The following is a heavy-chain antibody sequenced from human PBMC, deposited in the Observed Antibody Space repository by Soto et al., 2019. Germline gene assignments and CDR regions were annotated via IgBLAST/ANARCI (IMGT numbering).Heavy chain of an antibody. CDR3: ARARNRYFDY. J-gene: IGHJ4*02. V-gene: IGHV4-61*01. CDR2: VFRSGSI. D-gene: IGHD1-1*01. Sequence: QVQLQESGPGLVRPSESLSLTCNVSGGSMTTGSYFWIWIRQPPGKGLEWIGYVFRSGSINYSPSFKSRVNISIDTSKNQFSLMLKSVTAADTAVYFCARARNRYFDYWVQGALVTGSS. CDR1: GGSMTTGSYF.